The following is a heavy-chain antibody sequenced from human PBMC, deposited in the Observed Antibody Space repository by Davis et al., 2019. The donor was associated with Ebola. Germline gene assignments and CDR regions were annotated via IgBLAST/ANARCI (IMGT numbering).Heavy chain of an antibody. D-gene: IGHD2-21*02. CDR1: GFTFSNYI. V-gene: IGHV3-23*01. Sequence: PGGSLRLSCAASGFTFSNYIMSWVRQFPGKGLEWVSSFIDSGGATYYADSVRGRFTVSRDNSKNMLSLQMNSLRVEETALYYCAKVYGGGDPSDSFDVWGQGTMVTVS. CDR2: FIDSGGAT. CDR3: AKVYGGGDPSDSFDV. J-gene: IGHJ3*01.